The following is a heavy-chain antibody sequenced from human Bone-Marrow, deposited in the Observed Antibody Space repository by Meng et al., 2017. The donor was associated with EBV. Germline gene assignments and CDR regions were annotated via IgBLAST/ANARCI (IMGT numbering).Heavy chain of an antibody. CDR1: GFTFSSYA. Sequence: GERVGSGGGWVQPGGSLGLSCAASGFTFSSYAMSWVRQAPGKGLEWVSAISGSAGGTYYADSVKGRFTISRDNSKNTMYLQMNSLRVEDTAVYYCVKSGGSHPYHFDYWGQGTLVTVSS. D-gene: IGHD1-26*01. J-gene: IGHJ4*02. CDR3: VKSGGSHPYHFDY. V-gene: IGHV3-23*04. CDR2: ISGSAGGT.